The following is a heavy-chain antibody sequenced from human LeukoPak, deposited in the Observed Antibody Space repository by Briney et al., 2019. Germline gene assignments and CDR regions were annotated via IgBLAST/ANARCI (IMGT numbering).Heavy chain of an antibody. J-gene: IGHJ4*02. Sequence: ASVKVSCKASGYTFTGYYMHWVRQAPGQGLEWMGWINPNSGGTNYAQKFQGRVTMTRDTSISTAYMELSSLRSEDTAVYYCARGTLGYSSSWNFDYWGQGTLVTVSS. D-gene: IGHD6-13*01. CDR3: ARGTLGYSSSWNFDY. CDR1: GYTFTGYY. CDR2: INPNSGGT. V-gene: IGHV1-2*02.